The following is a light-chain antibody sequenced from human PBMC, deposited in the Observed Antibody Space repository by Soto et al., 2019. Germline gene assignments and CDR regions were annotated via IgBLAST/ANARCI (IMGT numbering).Light chain of an antibody. J-gene: IGKJ4*01. Sequence: EIVLTQSPATLSLSPGERATLSCRASQSVRSCLAWYQQKVGQAPRLLVYDTSNRATGIPARFSGSGSGTDFTLTISSLEPEDFAVYYCQQRSSWPLTFGGGTKVEIK. V-gene: IGKV3-11*01. CDR2: DTS. CDR3: QQRSSWPLT. CDR1: QSVRSC.